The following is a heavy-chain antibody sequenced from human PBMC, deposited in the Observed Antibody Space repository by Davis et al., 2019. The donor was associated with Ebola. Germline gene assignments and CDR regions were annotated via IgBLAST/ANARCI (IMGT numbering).Heavy chain of an antibody. CDR2: ISGSDGST. CDR1: GFTFSDFA. V-gene: IGHV3-23*01. CDR3: ARDPNGDYVGGFEM. Sequence: GESLKISCAVSGFTFSDFAMGWVRQAPGKGLEWVSGISGSDGSTYDADSVKGRFTISRDNSKNTLYVQMNSLTAEDTALYYCARDPNGDYVGGFEMCGQGTMVTVSS. J-gene: IGHJ3*02. D-gene: IGHD4-17*01.